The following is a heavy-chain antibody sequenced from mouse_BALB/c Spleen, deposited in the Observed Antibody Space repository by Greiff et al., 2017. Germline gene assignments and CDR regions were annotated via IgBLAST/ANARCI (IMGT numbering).Heavy chain of an antibody. J-gene: IGHJ2*01. Sequence: EVHLVESGGGLVKPGGSLKLSCAASGFTFSSYTMSWVRQTPEKRLEWVATISSGGSYTYYPDSVKGRFTISRDNAKNTLYLQMSSLKSEDTAMYYCTRDRGNGDYWGQGTTLTVSS. CDR1: GFTFSSYT. CDR2: ISSGGSYT. V-gene: IGHV5-6-4*01. CDR3: TRDRGNGDY.